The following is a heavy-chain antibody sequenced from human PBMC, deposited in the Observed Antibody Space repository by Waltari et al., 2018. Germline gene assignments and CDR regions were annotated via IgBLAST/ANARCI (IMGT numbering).Heavy chain of an antibody. CDR3: AREPHYSTFDY. J-gene: IGHJ4*02. D-gene: IGHD2-15*01. Sequence: EVQLVESGGGLVQPGGSLRLSCAASGFTFSSYEMNWVRQAPGKGLEWVLYISSSGSTIYYADSGKGRFTISRDNAKNSLYLQMNSLRAEDTAVYYCAREPHYSTFDYWGQGTLVTVSS. CDR1: GFTFSSYE. V-gene: IGHV3-48*03. CDR2: ISSSGSTI.